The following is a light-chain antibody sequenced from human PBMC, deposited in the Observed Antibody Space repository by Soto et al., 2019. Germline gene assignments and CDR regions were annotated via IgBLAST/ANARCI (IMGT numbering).Light chain of an antibody. CDR1: SSDVGGYNY. V-gene: IGLV2-14*01. CDR2: EVS. J-gene: IGLJ1*01. Sequence: QSVLTQPPSASGTPGQRVTISCTGTSSDVGGYNYVSWYQQHPGKAPKPMIYEVSNRPSGVSNRFSGSKSGNTASLTISGLQAEDEADYYCSSYTSSSTYVFGTGTKVTVL. CDR3: SSYTSSSTYV.